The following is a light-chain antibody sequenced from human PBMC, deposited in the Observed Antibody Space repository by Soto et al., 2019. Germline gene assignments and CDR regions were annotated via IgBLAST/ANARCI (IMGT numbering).Light chain of an antibody. CDR2: GAS. V-gene: IGKV3-20*01. J-gene: IGKJ5*01. Sequence: EIVLTQSPGTLSLSPGERATLSCRASQSVTSSYLVWYQQKPGQAPRLLIFGASNRATGIPVRFSGSGSGTDFTLTINSLEPDDFAVYYCQQYNNWPPTFGQGTRLEI. CDR1: QSVTSSY. CDR3: QQYNNWPPT.